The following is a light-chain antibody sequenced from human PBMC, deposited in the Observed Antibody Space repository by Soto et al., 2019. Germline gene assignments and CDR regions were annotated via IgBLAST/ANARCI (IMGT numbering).Light chain of an antibody. J-gene: IGKJ1*01. V-gene: IGKV3-20*01. CDR2: GAS. CDR1: QSVNNN. Sequence: EIVLTQSPGSLSLSPGERATLSCRASQSVNNNLAWYQQKPGQAPRLLIYGASSRATGVPDRFSGSGSGTDFTLTISRLEPEDFAVYYCQQYGSSPRTFGQGTKVDIK. CDR3: QQYGSSPRT.